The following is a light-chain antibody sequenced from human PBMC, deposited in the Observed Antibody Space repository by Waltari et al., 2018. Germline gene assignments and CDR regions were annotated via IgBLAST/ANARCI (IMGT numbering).Light chain of an antibody. Sequence: DIRVTRSPSSLSASGGDRGTITCRASESIDTYLNWYQHKPGKAPEPLIYAASILQGGVPSRFTGSVTGTYFTLTINSLQPEDFATYYCQQSYTTPFTFGPGTKVD. CDR3: QQSYTTPFT. CDR2: AAS. CDR1: ESIDTY. V-gene: IGKV1-39*01. J-gene: IGKJ3*01.